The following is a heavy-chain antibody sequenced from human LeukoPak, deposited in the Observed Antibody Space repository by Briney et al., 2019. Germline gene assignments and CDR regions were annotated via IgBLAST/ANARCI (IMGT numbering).Heavy chain of an antibody. CDR1: GGSISSGDYY. J-gene: IGHJ4*02. D-gene: IGHD3-22*01. Sequence: SETLSLTCIVSGGSISSGDYYWSWIHQPPGKGLEWIGYIYYSGSTYYNPSLKSRITMSVDTSKNQFSLKLSSVTAADTAVYYCATHSSSYSYFDYWGQGTLVTVSS. CDR2: IYYSGST. V-gene: IGHV4-30-4*01. CDR3: ATHSSSYSYFDY.